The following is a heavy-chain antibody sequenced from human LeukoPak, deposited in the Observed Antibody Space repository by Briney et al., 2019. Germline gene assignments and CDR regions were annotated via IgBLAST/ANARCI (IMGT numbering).Heavy chain of an antibody. V-gene: IGHV3-48*02. J-gene: IGHJ5*02. CDR1: GFTFSSFG. D-gene: IGHD3-16*01. CDR2: ISSSSSTI. CDR3: ARDGGSREYRRPVWGGSAP. Sequence: HPGGSLRLSCAASGFTFSSFGMSWVRQAPGKGLEWVSYISSSSSTIYYADSMKGRFTISRDNAKNSLYLQMNSLRDEDTAVYYCARDGGSREYRRPVWGGSAPWGKEPLVTVPS.